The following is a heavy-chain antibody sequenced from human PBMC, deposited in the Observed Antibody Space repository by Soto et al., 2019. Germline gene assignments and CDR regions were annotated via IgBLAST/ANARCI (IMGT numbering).Heavy chain of an antibody. CDR1: GGTFSSYT. CDR3: ARVICSGGSCYSLRGMDV. Sequence: SVKVSCKASGGTFSSYTISWVRQAPGQGLEWMGRIIPILGIANYAQKFQGRVTITADKSTSTAYMELSSLRSEDTAVYYCARVICSGGSCYSLRGMDVWGQGTTVTVSS. D-gene: IGHD2-15*01. J-gene: IGHJ6*02. V-gene: IGHV1-69*02. CDR2: IIPILGIA.